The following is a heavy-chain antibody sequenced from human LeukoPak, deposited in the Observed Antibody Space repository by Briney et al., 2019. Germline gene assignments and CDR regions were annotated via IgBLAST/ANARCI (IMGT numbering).Heavy chain of an antibody. Sequence: PGRSLRLSCAASGFTFDDYAMHWVRQAPGKGLEWVSGISWNSGSIGNADSVKGRFTISRDNAKNSLYLQMNSLRAEDTALYYCAKAGTIAVAGSGFDYWGQGTLVTVSS. CDR2: ISWNSGSI. D-gene: IGHD6-19*01. CDR3: AKAGTIAVAGSGFDY. CDR1: GFTFDDYA. J-gene: IGHJ4*02. V-gene: IGHV3-9*01.